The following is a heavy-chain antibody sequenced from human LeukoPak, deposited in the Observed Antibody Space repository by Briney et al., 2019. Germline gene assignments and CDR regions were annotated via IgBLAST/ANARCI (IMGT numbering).Heavy chain of an antibody. J-gene: IGHJ6*03. Sequence: PSETLSLTCTVSGYSVSSGYFWGWIRQPPGKGLEWIGSVYHSGSTYYNPSLKSRVTISVDTSKNQFSLKLSSVTAADTAVYYCAGTAMEEGHYYYYYYMDVWGKGTTVTISS. CDR1: GYSVSSGYF. V-gene: IGHV4-38-2*02. CDR3: AGTAMEEGHYYYYYYMDV. CDR2: VYHSGST. D-gene: IGHD5-18*01.